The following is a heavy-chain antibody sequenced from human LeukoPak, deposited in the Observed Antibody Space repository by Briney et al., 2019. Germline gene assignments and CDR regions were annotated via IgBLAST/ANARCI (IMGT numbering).Heavy chain of an antibody. D-gene: IGHD5-12*01. CDR1: GGSISGYY. J-gene: IGHJ4*02. CDR3: ARHAESGYDRFDH. CDR2: IYDSGST. V-gene: IGHV4-59*08. Sequence: SETLSLTCTVSGGSISGYYWSWIRQPPGKGLEWIGYIYDSGSTNYKSPLKSRVTMSGDTSKNQFSLKVSSVTAADTAVYYCARHAESGYDRFDHWGQGTLVTVSS.